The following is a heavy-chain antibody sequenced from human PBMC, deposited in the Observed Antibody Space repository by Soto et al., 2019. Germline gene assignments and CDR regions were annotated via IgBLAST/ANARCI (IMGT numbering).Heavy chain of an antibody. V-gene: IGHV4-31*03. Sequence: QVQLQESGPGLVKPSQTLSLTCTVSGGSISSGGYYWSWIRQHPGKGLEWIGYIYYSGSTYYNPSLKSRVTISVDTSKNQFSLQLSSVTAADTAVYYCARVALDYGGNSGAFDIWGQGTMVTVSS. CDR1: GGSISSGGYY. J-gene: IGHJ3*02. CDR2: IYYSGST. D-gene: IGHD4-17*01. CDR3: ARVALDYGGNSGAFDI.